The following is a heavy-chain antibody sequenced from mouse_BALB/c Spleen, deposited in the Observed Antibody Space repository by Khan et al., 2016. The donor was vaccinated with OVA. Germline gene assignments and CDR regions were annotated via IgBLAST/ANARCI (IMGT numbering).Heavy chain of an antibody. J-gene: IGHJ4*01. D-gene: IGHD1-2*01. CDR2: MSSSGSFT. V-gene: IGHV5-6*01. Sequence: EVELVESGGDLVKPGGSLKLSCAASGFIFSNYGMSWVRQTPDKRLEWVATMSSSGSFTYYPDSVRGRFTISRDNAKKNLYLQVNSLKSNDTAKYYCSRFITTTTGDYYGMDYWGQGTSVTVSS. CDR1: GFIFSNYG. CDR3: SRFITTTTGDYYGMDY.